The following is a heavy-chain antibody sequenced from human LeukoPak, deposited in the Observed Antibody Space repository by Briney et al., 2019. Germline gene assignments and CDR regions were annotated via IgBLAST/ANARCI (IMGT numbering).Heavy chain of an antibody. D-gene: IGHD1-26*01. CDR3: ARDRLPIVGATRIDY. J-gene: IGHJ4*02. CDR2: ITPMFGRT. V-gene: IGHV1-69*06. Sequence: ASGDSFIPAVISWVRQAPGQGLEWMGEITPMFGRTNSAQNFQDRVTMTADTSTNTVYMELGSLRFEDTAVYYCARDRLPIVGATRIDYWGQGTLVTVSS. CDR1: GDSFIPAV.